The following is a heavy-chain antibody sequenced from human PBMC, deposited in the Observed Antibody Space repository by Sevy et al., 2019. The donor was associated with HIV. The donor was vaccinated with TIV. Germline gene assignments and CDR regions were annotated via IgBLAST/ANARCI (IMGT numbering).Heavy chain of an antibody. J-gene: IGHJ5*02. CDR2: INWNGGSI. CDR3: ARSGDDSSGFYYWWFDP. CDR1: GFTFDDYG. V-gene: IGHV3-20*04. D-gene: IGHD3-22*01. Sequence: GGSLILSCAASGFTFDDYGMSWVRQAPGKGLEWVSGINWNGGSISYADSVRGRFTISRDNAKNSLYLQMNSLRAEDTAFYYCARSGDDSSGFYYWWFDPWGQGTLVTVSS.